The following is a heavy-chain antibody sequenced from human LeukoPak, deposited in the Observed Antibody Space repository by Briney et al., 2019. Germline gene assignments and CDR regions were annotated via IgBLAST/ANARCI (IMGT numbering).Heavy chain of an antibody. D-gene: IGHD4-17*01. V-gene: IGHV1-18*01. CDR3: AREIYGRFDY. Sequence: GASVKVSCKASGYTFTSYGISWVRQAPGQGLEWMGWINPYNGNRKYAQKFQGRVTMTTDTSTSTAYMELRSLRFDDTAVYYCAREIYGRFDYWGQGTLVTVSS. CDR2: INPYNGNR. CDR1: GYTFTSYG. J-gene: IGHJ4*02.